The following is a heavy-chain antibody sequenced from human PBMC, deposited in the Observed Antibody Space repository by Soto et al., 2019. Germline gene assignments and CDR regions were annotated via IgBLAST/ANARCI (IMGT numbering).Heavy chain of an antibody. CDR3: ATASWNEPHDAFDI. CDR1: GYTLTELS. D-gene: IGHD1-1*01. Sequence: VSAKPSCKVSGYTLTELSMHWVQQATGKGLEWMGGFDPEDGETIYAQKFQGRVTMTEDTSTDTAYMELSSLRSEDTAVYYCATASWNEPHDAFDIWGQGTLVTVSS. J-gene: IGHJ3*02. CDR2: FDPEDGET. V-gene: IGHV1-24*01.